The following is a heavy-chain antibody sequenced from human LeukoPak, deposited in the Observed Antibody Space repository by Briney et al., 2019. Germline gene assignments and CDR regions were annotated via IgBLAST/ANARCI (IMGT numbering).Heavy chain of an antibody. CDR1: GFTFSSYA. J-gene: IGHJ4*02. CDR2: ISGSGGST. CDR3: AKVPGWELLRRPQDRPGNY. D-gene: IGHD1-26*01. V-gene: IGHV3-23*01. Sequence: PGGSLRLSCAASGFTFSSYAMSWVRQAPGKGLEWVSAISGSGGSTYYADSVKGRFTISRDNSKNTLYLQMNSLRAEDTAVYYCAKVPGWELLRRPQDRPGNYWGQGTLVTVSS.